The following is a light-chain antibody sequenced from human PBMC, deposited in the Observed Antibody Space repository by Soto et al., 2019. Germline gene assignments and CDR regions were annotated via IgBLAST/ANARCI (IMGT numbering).Light chain of an antibody. CDR1: QSLRSI. Sequence: ETMMTQSPDTLSVSLGETSTLSCRASQSLRSILAWYQQKPCQAPRLLIYDASTRATGIPARFSGSVSGTDFTLTISSLEPEDFAVYYCQQRSNWPSITFGQGTRLE. V-gene: IGKV3-11*01. J-gene: IGKJ5*01. CDR2: DAS. CDR3: QQRSNWPSIT.